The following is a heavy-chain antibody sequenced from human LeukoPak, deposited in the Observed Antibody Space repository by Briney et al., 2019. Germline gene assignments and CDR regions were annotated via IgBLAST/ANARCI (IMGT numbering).Heavy chain of an antibody. CDR1: GFTFSNYG. V-gene: IGHV3-48*01. Sequence: GGSLRLSCAASGFTFSNYGMDWVRQAPGKGLEWVSYISSSSSSIYYADSVKGRFTISRDNAKNSLFLQMNSLRAEDTAVYYCARGGAARPDYWGQGTPVTVSS. J-gene: IGHJ4*02. D-gene: IGHD6-6*01. CDR2: ISSSSSSI. CDR3: ARGGAARPDY.